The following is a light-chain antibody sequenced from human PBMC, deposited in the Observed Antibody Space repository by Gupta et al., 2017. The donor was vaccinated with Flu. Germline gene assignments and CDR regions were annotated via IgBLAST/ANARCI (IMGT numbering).Light chain of an antibody. CDR3: QQSYSYPWT. CDR1: QSINRN. J-gene: IGKJ1*01. CDR2: AAS. Sequence: DIQMTQSPSSLSLSVGDKVTITCRASQSINRNLNWYQHKPGRAPRLLIYAASIFHSGVPSRFSGSGSGTDFTLIISGLQPEDFATYYCQQSYSYPWTFGQGTKVEIK. V-gene: IGKV1-39*01.